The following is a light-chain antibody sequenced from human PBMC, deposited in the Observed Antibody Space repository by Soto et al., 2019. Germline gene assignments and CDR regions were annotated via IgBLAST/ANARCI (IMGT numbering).Light chain of an antibody. CDR2: DAS. J-gene: IGKJ5*01. Sequence: EIVLTQSPGTLSLSSGXRATLSCRASQSVSSYLAWYQQKPGQAPRLLFYDASNRATGIPARFSGSGSGTDFTLTVSRLQPADVATYYAQWIYNVPLFGQGTRLEIK. V-gene: IGKV3-11*01. CDR3: QWIYNVPL. CDR1: QSVSSY.